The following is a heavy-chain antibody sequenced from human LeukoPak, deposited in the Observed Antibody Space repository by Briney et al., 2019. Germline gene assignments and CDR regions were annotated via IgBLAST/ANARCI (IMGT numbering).Heavy chain of an antibody. Sequence: SDTLSLTCAVSGYSISSSNWWGWIRQPPGKGLEWIGYIYYSGRTNYNPSLKSRVTISVDTSKNQFSLKLSSVTAADTAVYYCARGRRPRDFDYWGQGTLVTVSS. CDR2: IYYSGRT. D-gene: IGHD1-14*01. CDR3: ARGRRPRDFDY. CDR1: GYSISSSNW. V-gene: IGHV4-28*03. J-gene: IGHJ4*02.